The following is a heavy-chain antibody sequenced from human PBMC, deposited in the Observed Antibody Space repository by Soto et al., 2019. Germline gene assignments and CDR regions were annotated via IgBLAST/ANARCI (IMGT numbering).Heavy chain of an antibody. Sequence: QLQLQESGSGLGRPSQTLSLTFAVSCCSISRWCYSLDWIRQPPGKGLEWIGYIYHSGSPLYNPSLKSRVTISVDKSKNQFSLKLSSVTAADTAVYYCARDQLEGNWFDPWGQGTLVTVSS. D-gene: IGHD1-1*01. J-gene: IGHJ5*02. CDR1: CCSISRWCYS. V-gene: IGHV4-30-2*01. CDR2: IYHSGSP. CDR3: ARDQLEGNWFDP.